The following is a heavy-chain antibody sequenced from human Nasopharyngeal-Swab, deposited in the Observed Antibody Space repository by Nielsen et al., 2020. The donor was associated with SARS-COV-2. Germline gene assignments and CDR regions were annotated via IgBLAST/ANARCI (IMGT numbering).Heavy chain of an antibody. CDR1: GGTFSSYA. Sequence: SVKVSCKASGGTFSSYAISWVRQAPGQGLEWMGGIIPMFGTPSYAQKFQGRVTITADESTSTAYMELSSLRSEDTAVYYCARDLQVQGVLDYWGQGTLVTVSS. CDR3: ARDLQVQGVLDY. V-gene: IGHV1-69*13. J-gene: IGHJ4*02. D-gene: IGHD2-8*02. CDR2: IIPMFGTP.